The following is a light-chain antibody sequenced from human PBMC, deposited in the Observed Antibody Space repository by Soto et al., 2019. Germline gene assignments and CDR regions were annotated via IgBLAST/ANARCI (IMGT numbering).Light chain of an antibody. V-gene: IGLV2-14*01. J-gene: IGLJ1*01. CDR1: SSDVGGYNS. Sequence: QSALTQPASVSGSPGQSITISCTGTSSDVGGYNSVSWYRQDPGKAPKLMIYDVTNRPSGVSNRFSGSKSGNTASLTISGLQAEDEADYYCSSFTRSINYVFGNGTKVTVX. CDR2: DVT. CDR3: SSFTRSINYV.